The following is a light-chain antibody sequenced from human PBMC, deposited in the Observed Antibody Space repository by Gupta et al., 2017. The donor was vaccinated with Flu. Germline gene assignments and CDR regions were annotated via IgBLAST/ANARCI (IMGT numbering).Light chain of an antibody. J-gene: IGKJ3*01. Sequence: GDRVTITFRASQTTYGYLNWYQQKPGKAPRLLIHAASTLQTGVPSRFSGSGSATDFTLTISSLQPEDFATYYCQQSYVTPFTFGPGTNVHIK. CDR1: QTTYGY. CDR2: AAS. CDR3: QQSYVTPFT. V-gene: IGKV1-39*01.